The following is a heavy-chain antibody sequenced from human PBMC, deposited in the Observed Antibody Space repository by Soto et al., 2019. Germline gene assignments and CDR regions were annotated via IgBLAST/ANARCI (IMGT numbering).Heavy chain of an antibody. CDR2: IYFSGST. CDR1: GVSISNSSYY. CDR3: ARHGSY. V-gene: IGHV4-39*01. J-gene: IGHJ4*02. Sequence: QLQLQESGPGLVKPSETLSLTCSVSGVSISNSSYYWGWIRQPPGKGGEWVWTIYFSGSTFYNPSRKSRATISIDTTKNQFSLRLTSVTAADPAVYYCARHGSYWGQGTLVTAPS.